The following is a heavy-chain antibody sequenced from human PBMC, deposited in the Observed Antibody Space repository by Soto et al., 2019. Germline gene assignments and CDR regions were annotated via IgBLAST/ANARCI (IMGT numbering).Heavy chain of an antibody. J-gene: IGHJ5*02. Sequence: VGSLRLSCAASGFTFSSYAMSWVRQAPGKGLEWVSAISGSGGSTYYADSVKGRFTISRDNSKNTLYLQMNSLRAEDTAVYYCARDSRVTAMVGNWFDPWGQGTLVTVS. D-gene: IGHD5-18*01. V-gene: IGHV3-23*01. CDR3: ARDSRVTAMVGNWFDP. CDR2: ISGSGGST. CDR1: GFTFSSYA.